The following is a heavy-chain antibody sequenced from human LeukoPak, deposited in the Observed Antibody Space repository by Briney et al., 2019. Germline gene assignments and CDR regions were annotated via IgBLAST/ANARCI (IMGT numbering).Heavy chain of an antibody. CDR1: RGSSSSRNFY. CDR3: TRRVGGYNPQD. Sequence: SETLSLTCTVSRGSSSSRNFYWGWIRQSPGKGLEWIGSIDYSGSTYYNPSLKSRVTISVDTSKNQFSLKLSSVTAADTAMYYCTRRVGGYNPQDWGQGALVTVSS. J-gene: IGHJ4*02. D-gene: IGHD5-24*01. V-gene: IGHV4-39*01. CDR2: IDYSGST.